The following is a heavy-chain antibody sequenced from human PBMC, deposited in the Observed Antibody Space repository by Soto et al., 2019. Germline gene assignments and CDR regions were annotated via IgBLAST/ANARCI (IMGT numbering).Heavy chain of an antibody. V-gene: IGHV4-34*01. CDR3: ATTEAVAELGNAFDI. CDR1: GGSFSGYY. CDR2: INHSGST. D-gene: IGHD6-19*01. Sequence: QVQLQQWGAGLLKPSETLSLTCAVYGGSFSGYYGSWIRQPPGKGLEWIGEINHSGSTNYNPSLKSRVTISVDTSKNQFSLKLSSVTAADTAVYYCATTEAVAELGNAFDIWGQGTMVTVSS. J-gene: IGHJ3*02.